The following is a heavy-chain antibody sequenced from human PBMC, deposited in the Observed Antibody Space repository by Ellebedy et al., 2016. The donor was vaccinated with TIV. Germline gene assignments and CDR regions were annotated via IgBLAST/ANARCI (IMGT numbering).Heavy chain of an antibody. V-gene: IGHV4-39*07. D-gene: IGHD2-2*01. CDR2: IYYTGST. J-gene: IGHJ4*02. Sequence: SETLSLXCNVSGGSISGSDSYWGWIRQSPEKGLEWIGTIYYTGSTYYNPSLQSRVAISLDSSKTQFSLELNSVTAADTAVYFCARSCSPSCWECLEYWGQGVLVTVSS. CDR3: ARSCSPSCWECLEY. CDR1: GGSISGSDSY.